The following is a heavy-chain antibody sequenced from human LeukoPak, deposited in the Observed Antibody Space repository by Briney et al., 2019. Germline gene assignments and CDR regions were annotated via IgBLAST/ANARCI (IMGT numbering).Heavy chain of an antibody. V-gene: IGHV3-33*05. CDR2: ISYDGSNK. CDR3: ARWNSNWFDP. J-gene: IGHJ5*02. Sequence: PGGSLRLSCAASGFTFSSYGMHWVRQAPGKGLEWVTGISYDGSNKHYSESVKGRLTISRDNSKNTLDLQMNSLTAEDTAVYYCARWNSNWFDPWGQGTLVTVSS. CDR1: GFTFSSYG. D-gene: IGHD1-7*01.